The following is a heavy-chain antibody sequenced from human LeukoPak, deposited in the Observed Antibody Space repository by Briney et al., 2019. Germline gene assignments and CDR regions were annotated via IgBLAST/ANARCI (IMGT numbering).Heavy chain of an antibody. CDR2: ISGGSGNR. CDR3: ATRGGRGYSYGPLDY. CDR1: GFNFNDYA. V-gene: IGHV3-23*01. D-gene: IGHD5-18*01. J-gene: IGHJ4*02. Sequence: GGSLRLSCAASGFNFNDYAMTWVRQAPGKGLEWVSGISGGSGNRDYGDSVKGRFTISRDNSKNTLYLQMNSLRAEDTAVYYCATRGGRGYSYGPLDYWGQGTLVTVSS.